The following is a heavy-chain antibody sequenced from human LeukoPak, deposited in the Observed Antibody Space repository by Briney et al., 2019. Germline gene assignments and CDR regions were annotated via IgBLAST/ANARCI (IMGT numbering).Heavy chain of an antibody. CDR3: ASSTPMANYCFDY. CDR2: IIPILGIA. J-gene: IGHJ4*02. Sequence: ASVKVSCKASGGTFSSYAISWVRQAPGQGLEWMGRIIPILGIANYAQKFQGRVTITADKSTSSAYMELSSLRSEDTAVYYCASSTPMANYCFDYWGQGTLVTVSS. D-gene: IGHD5-18*01. V-gene: IGHV1-69*04. CDR1: GGTFSSYA.